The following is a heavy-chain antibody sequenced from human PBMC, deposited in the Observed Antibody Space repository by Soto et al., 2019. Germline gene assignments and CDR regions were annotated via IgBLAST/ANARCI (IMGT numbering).Heavy chain of an antibody. J-gene: IGHJ1*01. CDR2: ISWNSGSI. CDR1: GFTFDDYA. CDR3: ARSDSSSD. Sequence: EVQLVESGGGLVQPGRSLRLSCAASGFTFDDYAMHWVRQAPGKGLEWVSGISWNSGSIGYAVSVKGRFTISRDNAKNSLSLQMNSLRAEDSALYYCARSDSSSDWGQGTLVTLSS. V-gene: IGHV3-9*01. D-gene: IGHD6-6*01.